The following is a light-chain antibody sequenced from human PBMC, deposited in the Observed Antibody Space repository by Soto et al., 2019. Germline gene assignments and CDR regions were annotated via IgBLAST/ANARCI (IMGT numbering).Light chain of an antibody. CDR3: CSYTSTNSRV. J-gene: IGLJ3*02. Sequence: QSALTQPASMSGSPGQSITISCTGTSNDVGGYNYVSWYQQHPGKAPKLMIFEVSNRPSGVSNRFSGSKSGNTVSLTISGLQAEDEAYYYCCSYTSTNSRVFGGGTKLTVL. CDR1: SNDVGGYNY. V-gene: IGLV2-14*01. CDR2: EVS.